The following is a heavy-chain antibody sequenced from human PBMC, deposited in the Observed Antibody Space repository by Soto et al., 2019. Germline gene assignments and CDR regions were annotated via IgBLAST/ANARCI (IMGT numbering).Heavy chain of an antibody. CDR1: GGTFSSYA. CDR3: HIVLMVYAMSGFDY. CDR2: VIPIFGTA. J-gene: IGHJ4*02. D-gene: IGHD2-8*01. Sequence: ASVKVSCKASGGTFSSYAISWVRQAPGQGLEWMGGVIPIFGTANYAQKFQGRVTITADESTSTAYMELSSLRSEDTAVYYCHIVLMVYAMSGFDYWGQGTLVTVSS. V-gene: IGHV1-69*13.